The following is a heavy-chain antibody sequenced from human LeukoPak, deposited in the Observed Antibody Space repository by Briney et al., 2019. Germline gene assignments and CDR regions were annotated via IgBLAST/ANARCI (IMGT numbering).Heavy chain of an antibody. CDR3: ASRKLGNDY. J-gene: IGHJ4*02. Sequence: SETLSLTCTVSGYSIRTDYYWGWIRQPPGKGPQWIGTINKSGNTYYNPSLRSRVTISADTSQNQFSLKLSSVTAADTAVYYCASRKLGNDYWGQGTLVTVSS. V-gene: IGHV4-38-2*02. CDR2: INKSGNT. D-gene: IGHD7-27*01. CDR1: GYSIRTDYY.